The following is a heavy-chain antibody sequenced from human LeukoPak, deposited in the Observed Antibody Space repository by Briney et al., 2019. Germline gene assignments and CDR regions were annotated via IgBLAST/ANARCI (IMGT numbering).Heavy chain of an antibody. Sequence: GSLRLSCAASGFTFSIYTMNWVRQAPGKGLEWVSTLTPGGDNDIHYADSVKGRFTISRDNSENSLYLQMNSLRADDTAVYYCVRDAYGAHFDYWGQGTLVTVSS. CDR3: VRDAYGAHFDY. CDR2: LTPGGDNDI. J-gene: IGHJ4*02. CDR1: GFTFSIYT. D-gene: IGHD2-21*01. V-gene: IGHV3-21*06.